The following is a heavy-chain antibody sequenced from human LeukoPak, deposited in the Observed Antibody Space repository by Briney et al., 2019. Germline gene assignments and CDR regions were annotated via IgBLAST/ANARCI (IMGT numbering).Heavy chain of an antibody. D-gene: IGHD1-26*01. J-gene: IGHJ4*02. CDR1: GGTFSSYA. CDR3: AKPSGSHPNYYFDS. V-gene: IGHV1-69*04. Sequence: GASVKVSCKASGGTFSSYAISWVRQAPGQGLEWMGRIIPILGIANYAQKFQGRVTITADKSTSTAYMELSSLRSEDTAVYYCAKPSGSHPNYYFDSWGQGTLVTVSS. CDR2: IIPILGIA.